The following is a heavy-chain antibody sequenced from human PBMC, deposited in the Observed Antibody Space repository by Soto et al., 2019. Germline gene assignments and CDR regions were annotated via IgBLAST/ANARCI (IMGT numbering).Heavy chain of an antibody. CDR3: AKDSGVVSSSSSALRNNYYYMDV. CDR2: LSYDGSTK. D-gene: IGHD6-6*01. J-gene: IGHJ6*03. CDR1: GFTFTRHG. V-gene: IGHV3-30*18. Sequence: QVQLVESGGGVVQPGKSLRLSCAASGFTFTRHGMHWVRQAPGKGLEWVAFLSYDGSTKYYIDSVKGRFTLSRDNSRNKMYLQMNTLRAEDTAVYYCAKDSGVVSSSSSALRNNYYYMDVWGKGTTVTVSS.